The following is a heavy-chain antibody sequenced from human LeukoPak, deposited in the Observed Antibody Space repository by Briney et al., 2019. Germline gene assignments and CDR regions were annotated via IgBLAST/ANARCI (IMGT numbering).Heavy chain of an antibody. J-gene: IGHJ4*02. D-gene: IGHD6-6*01. Sequence: SETLSLTCTVSGGSISGYYCSWIRQPPGKGLEWIGEINHSGSTNYNPSLKSRVTISVDTSKNQFSLKLSSVTAADTAVYYCARGRGYSSSSGDYWGQGTLVTVSS. CDR3: ARGRGYSSSSGDY. CDR1: GGSISGYY. CDR2: INHSGST. V-gene: IGHV4-34*01.